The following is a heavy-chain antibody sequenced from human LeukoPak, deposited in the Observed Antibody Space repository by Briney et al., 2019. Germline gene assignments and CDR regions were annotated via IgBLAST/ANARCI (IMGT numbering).Heavy chain of an antibody. CDR2: IYYSGST. CDR1: GGPISSYY. CDR3: ARGSGATIFGVVIRPYYFDY. Sequence: SDTLTLTCTVSGGPISSYYWSWIRQPPGKGLEWIGYIYYSGSTNYNPSLKRRVTISVDTSKNQSSLKLSSVTAADTAVYYCARGSGATIFGVVIRPYYFDYWGQGTLVTVSS. D-gene: IGHD3-3*01. V-gene: IGHV4-59*12. J-gene: IGHJ4*02.